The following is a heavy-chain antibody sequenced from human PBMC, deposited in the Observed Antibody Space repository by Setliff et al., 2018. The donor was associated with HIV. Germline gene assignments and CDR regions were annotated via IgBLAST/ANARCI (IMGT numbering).Heavy chain of an antibody. D-gene: IGHD6-6*01. CDR3: ARVSLAARTAWFDP. V-gene: IGHV4-34*01. CDR2: INHSGNT. J-gene: IGHJ5*02. Sequence: PSETLSLTCAVYGGSFSGYYWSWIRQTPGRGLEWIGEINHSGNTNYNPSLKSRVTISGDTSKNQFSLKLGSVTAADTAVYYCARVSLAARTAWFDPWGQGTLVTVSS. CDR1: GGSFSGYY.